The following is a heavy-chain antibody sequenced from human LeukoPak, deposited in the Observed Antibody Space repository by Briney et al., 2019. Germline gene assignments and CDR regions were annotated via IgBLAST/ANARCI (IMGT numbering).Heavy chain of an antibody. Sequence: GGSLRLSCTGSGYTFGDYAMSWVRQSPGKGLEWVSLIRSKAFGGATEYAASVKGRFTISRDDSKSIAYLQMNSLKTEDTAMYYCTREGETFDSGGRGTLVTVSS. V-gene: IGHV3-49*04. CDR3: TREGETFDS. CDR1: GYTFGDYA. CDR2: IRSKAFGGAT. J-gene: IGHJ4*02. D-gene: IGHD3-16*01.